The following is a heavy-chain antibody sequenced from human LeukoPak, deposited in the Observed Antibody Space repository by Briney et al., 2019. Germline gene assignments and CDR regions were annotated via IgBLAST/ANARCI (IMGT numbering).Heavy chain of an antibody. Sequence: SGGSLRLSCTASGFTFSNFWMGWVRQAPGKGLEWVANIKQDETEKFYLGSVKGRFTISRDNAKNLLYLQMNSLRAEDTAVYYCAKDGGLWVSAHWGDSWGRGTLVTVSS. D-gene: IGHD7-27*01. CDR3: AKDGGLWVSAHWGDS. J-gene: IGHJ4*02. CDR2: IKQDETEK. CDR1: GFTFSNFW. V-gene: IGHV3-7*03.